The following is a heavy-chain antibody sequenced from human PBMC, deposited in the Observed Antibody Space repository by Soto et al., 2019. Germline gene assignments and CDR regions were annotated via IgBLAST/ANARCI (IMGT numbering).Heavy chain of an antibody. CDR2: INPNSGGT. D-gene: IGHD3-10*01. CDR3: ARPTMVRGAKTYYYYGMDV. Sequence: ASVKVSCKASGYTFTGYYMHWVRQAPGQGLEWMGWINPNSGGTNYAQKFQGRVTMTRDTSISTAYMELSRLRSDDTAMYYCARPTMVRGAKTYYYYGMDVWGQGTTVTVSS. J-gene: IGHJ6*02. V-gene: IGHV1-2*02. CDR1: GYTFTGYY.